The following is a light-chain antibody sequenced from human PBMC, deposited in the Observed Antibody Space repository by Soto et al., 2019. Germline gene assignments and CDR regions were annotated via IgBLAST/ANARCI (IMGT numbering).Light chain of an antibody. J-gene: IGKJ1*01. Sequence: DIQLTQSPSTLSASVGDRVTITCRASQTITNLLAWFQQKPGKAPEILIYKASSLQSGVPPRFSGSGSGTEFTLTISSLQPDDSAAYYFLQYYDYRTFGQGTKVDIK. CDR2: KAS. CDR1: QTITNL. CDR3: LQYYDYRT. V-gene: IGKV1-5*03.